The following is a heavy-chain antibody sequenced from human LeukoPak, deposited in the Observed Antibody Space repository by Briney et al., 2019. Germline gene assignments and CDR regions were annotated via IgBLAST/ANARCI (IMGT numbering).Heavy chain of an antibody. J-gene: IGHJ4*02. CDR1: GGSISSSNW. V-gene: IGHV4-4*02. CDR3: ATAGYRGAWYSSSHLVRPASSYFDS. Sequence: PSETLSLTCAVSGGSISSSNWWSWVRQPPGKGLEWIGEIYHSGSTNYNPSLKSRVTISVDKSKNQFSLKLSSVTAADTALYYCATAGYRGAWYSSSHLVRPASSYFDSWGQGTLVTVSS. CDR2: IYHSGST. D-gene: IGHD6-13*01.